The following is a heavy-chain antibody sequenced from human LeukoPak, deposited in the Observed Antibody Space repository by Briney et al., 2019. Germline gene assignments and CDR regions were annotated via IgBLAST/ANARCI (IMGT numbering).Heavy chain of an antibody. J-gene: IGHJ5*02. D-gene: IGHD6-19*01. Sequence: SETLSLTCAVYGGSFSGYYWSWIRQPPGKGLEWIGEINHSGSTNYNPSLKSRVTISVDTSKNQFSLKLSSVTAADTVVYYCARESAVAAANLDLWGQGTLVTVSS. CDR1: GGSFSGYY. V-gene: IGHV4-34*01. CDR2: INHSGST. CDR3: ARESAVAAANLDL.